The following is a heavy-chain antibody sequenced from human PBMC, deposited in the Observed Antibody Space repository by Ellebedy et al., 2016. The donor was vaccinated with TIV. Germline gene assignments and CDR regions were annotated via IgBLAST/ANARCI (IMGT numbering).Heavy chain of an antibody. V-gene: IGHV3-48*04. D-gene: IGHD5-12*01. CDR3: ARDFGHSGYDLLDY. Sequence: GGSLRLSCSASGFDFRYYSMDWVRQAPGKGLEWISYISSSSGTIYYADSVKGRFTISRDNARDSLYLQMNSLRAEDTAVYYCARDFGHSGYDLLDYWGQGTLVTVSS. CDR2: ISSSSGTI. J-gene: IGHJ4*02. CDR1: GFDFRYYS.